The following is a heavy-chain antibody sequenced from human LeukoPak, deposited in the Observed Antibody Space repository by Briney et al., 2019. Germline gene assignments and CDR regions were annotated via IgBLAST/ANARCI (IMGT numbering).Heavy chain of an antibody. Sequence: VASVKVSCKASGYTFTSYGISWVRQAPRQGLEWMGWISAYNGNTNYAQKLQGRVTMTTDTSTSTAYMELRSLRSDDTAVYYCASLAVAGTKSPYYFDYWGQGTLVTVSS. CDR3: ASLAVAGTKSPYYFDY. D-gene: IGHD6-19*01. CDR1: GYTFTSYG. V-gene: IGHV1-18*01. CDR2: ISAYNGNT. J-gene: IGHJ4*02.